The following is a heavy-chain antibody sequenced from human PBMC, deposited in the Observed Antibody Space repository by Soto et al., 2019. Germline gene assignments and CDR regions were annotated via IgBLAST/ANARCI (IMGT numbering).Heavy chain of an antibody. J-gene: IGHJ2*01. CDR2: IRSKAYGGTT. CDR1: GFTFGAYA. CDR3: TRVPRDLWFGELSAGSGWYFDL. V-gene: IGHV3-49*03. Sequence: PVGSLTLSCTASGFTFGAYAMSWFRQAPGKGLEWVGFIRSKAYGGTTEYAASVKGRFTISRDDSKSIAYLQMNSLKTEDTAVYYCTRVPRDLWFGELSAGSGWYFDLWGRGTLVTVSS. D-gene: IGHD3-10*01.